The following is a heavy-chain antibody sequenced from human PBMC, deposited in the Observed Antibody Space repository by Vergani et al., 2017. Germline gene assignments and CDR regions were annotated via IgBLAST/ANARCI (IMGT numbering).Heavy chain of an antibody. CDR1: EYSFGNYW. CDR2: IYPADSDT. D-gene: IGHD1-1*01. V-gene: IGHV5-51*01. CDR3: ARHTTYTDS. J-gene: IGHJ4*02. Sequence: EVELVQSGPEMRKPGESLKISCKGSEYSFGNYWIGWVRQMPGKGLEWMGIIYPADSDTRYSPSFQGLVTISADKSISTAFLQWDRLKASDTALYYCARHTTYTDSWGQGTLVTVSS.